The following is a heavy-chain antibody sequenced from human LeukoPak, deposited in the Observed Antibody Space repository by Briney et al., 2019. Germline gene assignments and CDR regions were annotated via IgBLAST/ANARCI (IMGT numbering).Heavy chain of an antibody. CDR3: ARDRRPTLYATPDY. D-gene: IGHD2-2*02. J-gene: IGHJ4*02. Sequence: PGGSLRLSCAASGFTFSSYSMNWVRQAPGKGLEWVSSISSSSSYIYYADSVKGRFTISRDNAKNSLYLQMNSLRAEDTAVYYCARDRRPTLYATPDYWGQGTLVTVSS. CDR2: ISSSSSYI. CDR1: GFTFSSYS. V-gene: IGHV3-21*01.